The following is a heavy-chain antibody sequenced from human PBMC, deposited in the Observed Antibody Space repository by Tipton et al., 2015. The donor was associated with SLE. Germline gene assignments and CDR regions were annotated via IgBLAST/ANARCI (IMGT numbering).Heavy chain of an antibody. CDR2: IRYDGYNK. V-gene: IGHV3-30*02. J-gene: IGHJ4*02. CDR1: GFTFSSYG. CDR3: ANYDYWSGYSDY. D-gene: IGHD3-3*01. Sequence: SLRLSCAASGFTFSSYGMHWVRQAPGKGLEWVAFIRYDGYNKYYADSMKGRFTISRDNSKNTLYLQMNSLRAEDTAVYYCANYDYWSGYSDYWGQGTLVTVSS.